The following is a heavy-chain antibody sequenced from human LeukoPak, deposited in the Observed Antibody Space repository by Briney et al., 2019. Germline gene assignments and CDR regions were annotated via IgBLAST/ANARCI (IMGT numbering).Heavy chain of an antibody. Sequence: SETLSLTCAVYGGSFSGYYWSWSRQPPGKGLEWIGEINHSGSTNYNPSLKSRVTISVDTSKNQFSLKLSSVTAADTAVYYCARGGARTYYYYYGMDVWGKGTTVTVSS. D-gene: IGHD1-26*01. CDR2: INHSGST. V-gene: IGHV4-34*01. J-gene: IGHJ6*04. CDR1: GGSFSGYY. CDR3: ARGGARTYYYYYGMDV.